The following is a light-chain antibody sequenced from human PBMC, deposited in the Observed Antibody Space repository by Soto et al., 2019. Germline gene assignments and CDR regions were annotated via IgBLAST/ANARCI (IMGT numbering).Light chain of an antibody. J-gene: IGKJ1*01. CDR1: QSVSSTY. CDR3: QQYVSSWT. Sequence: EFVLTQSPGTLSLSPGERATLSCRASQSVSSTYLAWYQQKPGQAPRLLIYGASNRATGIPDRFSGSGSGTDFTLTISRLEPEDFAVYYCQQYVSSWTFGQGTKVAIK. V-gene: IGKV3-20*01. CDR2: GAS.